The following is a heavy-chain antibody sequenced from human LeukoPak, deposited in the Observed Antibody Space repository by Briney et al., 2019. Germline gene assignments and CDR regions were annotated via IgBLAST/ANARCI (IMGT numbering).Heavy chain of an antibody. CDR1: GFTFGYYS. CDR2: ISSSSTYI. V-gene: IGHV3-21*01. D-gene: IGHD1-26*01. Sequence: GGSLRLSCAASGFTFGYYSMNWVRQAPGKGLEWVSSISSSSTYIYFADSVKGRFTISRDNANSSLYLQMNSLRAEDTAVYYCARDGRSSWYFDLWGRGTLVTVSS. CDR3: ARDGRSSWYFDL. J-gene: IGHJ2*01.